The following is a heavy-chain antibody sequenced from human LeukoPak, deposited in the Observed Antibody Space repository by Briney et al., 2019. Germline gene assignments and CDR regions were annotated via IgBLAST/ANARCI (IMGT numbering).Heavy chain of an antibody. CDR3: AREMAVAGSGVIDS. V-gene: IGHV1-18*04. D-gene: IGHD6-19*01. CDR1: GYTFTGHY. CDR2: ISTYNDNT. J-gene: IGHJ4*02. Sequence: ASVKVSCKASGYTFTGHYIHWVRQAPGQGLEWMGWISTYNDNTHYAQKFQGRVTMTTDTPTNTAYMELRSLRSDDAAVYYCAREMAVAGSGVIDSWGQGTLVTVSS.